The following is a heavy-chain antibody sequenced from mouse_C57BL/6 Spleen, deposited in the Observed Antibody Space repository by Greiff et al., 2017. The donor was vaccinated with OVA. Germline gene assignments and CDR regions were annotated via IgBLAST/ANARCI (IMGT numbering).Heavy chain of an antibody. Sequence: QVQLQQPGAELVMPGASVKLSCKASGYTFTSYWMHWVKQRPGHGLEWIGEIDPSDSYTNYNQKFKGKSTLTVDKSSSTAYMQLSSLTSEDSAVYYCYSNYEYFDVWGTGTTVTVSS. D-gene: IGHD2-5*01. CDR1: GYTFTSYW. CDR3: YSNYEYFDV. CDR2: IDPSDSYT. V-gene: IGHV1-69*01. J-gene: IGHJ1*03.